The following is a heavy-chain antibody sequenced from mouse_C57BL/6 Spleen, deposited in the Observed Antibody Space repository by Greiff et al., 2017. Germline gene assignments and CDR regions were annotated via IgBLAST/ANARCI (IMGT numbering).Heavy chain of an antibody. CDR3: ARRSYYYDAMDY. D-gene: IGHD1-1*01. V-gene: IGHV5-17*01. CDR1: GFTFSDYG. CDR2: ISSGSSTI. Sequence: EVKLVESGGGLVKPGGSLKLSCAASGFTFSDYGMHWVRQAPEKGLEWVAYISSGSSTIYYADTVKGRFTISRDNAKNTLFLPMTSLRSEDTAMYYCARRSYYYDAMDYWGQGTSVTVSS. J-gene: IGHJ4*01.